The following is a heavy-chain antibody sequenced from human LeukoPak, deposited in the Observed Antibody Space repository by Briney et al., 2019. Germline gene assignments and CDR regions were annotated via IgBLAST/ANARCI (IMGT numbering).Heavy chain of an antibody. V-gene: IGHV1-46*01. CDR2: INPSGGST. D-gene: IGHD3-22*01. CDR1: GYTFTSYY. CDR3: ARDRREYYDSRRYYFDY. J-gene: IGHJ4*02. Sequence: GASVKVSCKASGYTFTSYYMHWVRQAPGQGLEWMGIINPSGGSTSYAQKFQGRVTMTRDTSTSTVYMERSSLRSEDTAVYYCARDRREYYDSRRYYFDYWGQGTLVTVSS.